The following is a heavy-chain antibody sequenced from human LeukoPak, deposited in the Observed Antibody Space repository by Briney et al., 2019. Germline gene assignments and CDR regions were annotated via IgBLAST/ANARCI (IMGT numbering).Heavy chain of an antibody. D-gene: IGHD2-15*01. CDR1: GFSFNSYA. V-gene: IGHV3-23*01. CDR2: ISGTGTST. Sequence: GGSLRLSCAASGFSFNSYALSWVRQAPGKGLEWVSGISGTGTSTRYADTVRGRFTISRDKPNKIMFLQMNSLKAEDTAVYYCVKSYCSGGVCDSVNYFDSWGQGSLVSVSS. J-gene: IGHJ4*02. CDR3: VKSYCSGGVCDSVNYFDS.